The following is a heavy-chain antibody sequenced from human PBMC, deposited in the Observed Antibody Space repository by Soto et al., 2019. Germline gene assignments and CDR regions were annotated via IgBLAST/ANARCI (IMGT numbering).Heavy chain of an antibody. J-gene: IGHJ6*02. D-gene: IGHD2-2*01. V-gene: IGHV3-23*01. CDR3: AKDGRTFIVVVPAAILNYYYYGMDV. Sequence: GGSLRLSCAASGFTFSSYAMSWVRQAPGKGLEWVSAISGSGGSTYYADSVKGRFTISRDNSKNTLYLQMNSLRAEDTAVYYCAKDGRTFIVVVPAAILNYYYYGMDVWGQGTTVTVSS. CDR1: GFTFSSYA. CDR2: ISGSGGST.